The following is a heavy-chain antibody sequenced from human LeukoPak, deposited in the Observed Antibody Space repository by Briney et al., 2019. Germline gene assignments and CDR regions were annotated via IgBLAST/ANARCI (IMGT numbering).Heavy chain of an antibody. D-gene: IGHD5-18*01. V-gene: IGHV1-69*06. CDR1: GGTFISYA. CDR3: AKDFGYSYGYKDAFDI. CDR2: IIPIFGTA. J-gene: IGHJ3*02. Sequence: SVTVSCKASGGTFISYAISWVRQAPGQGLEWMGGIIPIFGTANYAQKFQGRVTITADKSTSTAYMELSSLRSEDTAVYYCAKDFGYSYGYKDAFDIWGQGTMVTVSS.